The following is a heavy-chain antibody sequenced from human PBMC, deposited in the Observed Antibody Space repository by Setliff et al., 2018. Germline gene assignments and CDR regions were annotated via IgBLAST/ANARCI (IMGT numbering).Heavy chain of an antibody. V-gene: IGHV4-4*07. CDR3: ARSYYNFWSGYYRVNWFDP. CDR1: GGSISSYY. D-gene: IGHD3-3*01. CDR2: IYTSGST. J-gene: IGHJ5*02. Sequence: TLSLTCTVSGGSISSYYWSWIRQPAGKGPEWIGRIYTSGSTNYNPSLKSRVTMSVDTSKNQFSLKLSSVTAADTAVYYCARSYYNFWSGYYRVNWFDPWGQGTLVTVSS.